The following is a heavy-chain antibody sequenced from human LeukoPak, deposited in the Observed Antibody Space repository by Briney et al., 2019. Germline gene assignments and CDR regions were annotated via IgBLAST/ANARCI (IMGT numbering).Heavy chain of an antibody. V-gene: IGHV3-30-3*01. CDR2: ISYDGSNK. CDR3: ARESSSSGLELIMRY. D-gene: IGHD6-6*01. Sequence: GGSLRLSCAASGFTFSSYAMHWVRQAPGKGLEWVAVISYDGSNKYYADSVKGRFTISRDNSKNTLYLQMNSLRAEDTAVYYCARESSSSGLELIMRYWGQGTLVTVSS. CDR1: GFTFSSYA. J-gene: IGHJ4*02.